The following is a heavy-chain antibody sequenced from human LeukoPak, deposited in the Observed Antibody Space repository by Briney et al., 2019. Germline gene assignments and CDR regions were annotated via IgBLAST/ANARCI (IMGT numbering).Heavy chain of an antibody. CDR3: ARTHCSGGSCYPLADAFDI. Sequence: PSETLSLTCTVSGGSISSYYWSWIRQPPGKGLEWIGYIYYSGSTNYNPSLKSRVTISVDTSKNQCSLKLSSVTAADTAVYYCARTHCSGGSCYPLADAFDIWGQGTMVTVSS. D-gene: IGHD2-15*01. CDR2: IYYSGST. V-gene: IGHV4-59*08. J-gene: IGHJ3*02. CDR1: GGSISSYY.